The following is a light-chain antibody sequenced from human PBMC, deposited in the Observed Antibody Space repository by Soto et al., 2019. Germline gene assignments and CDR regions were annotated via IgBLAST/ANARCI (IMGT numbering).Light chain of an antibody. CDR2: RNN. V-gene: IGLV1-47*01. Sequence: QSVLTQPPSASGTPGQRVTISCSGSSSNIGSNYVYWYQQLPGTAPKLLIYRNNQLPSGVPDRFSGSKSGTSASLAISGLRSEAEADYYFAAWYDSLRGWVFGGGTQLTVL. J-gene: IGLJ3*02. CDR3: AAWYDSLRGWV. CDR1: SSNIGSNY.